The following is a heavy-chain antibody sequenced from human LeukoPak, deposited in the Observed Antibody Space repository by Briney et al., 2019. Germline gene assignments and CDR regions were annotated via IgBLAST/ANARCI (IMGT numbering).Heavy chain of an antibody. D-gene: IGHD3-22*01. CDR3: ARAYYYDSSGSLHY. Sequence: GASVTVSFKASGYTFTGYYMHWVRQAPGQGLEWMGWINPNSGGTNYAQKFQGRVTMTRDTSISTAYMELSRLRSDDTAVYYCARAYYYDSSGSLHYWGQGTLVTVSS. CDR2: INPNSGGT. V-gene: IGHV1-2*02. J-gene: IGHJ4*02. CDR1: GYTFTGYY.